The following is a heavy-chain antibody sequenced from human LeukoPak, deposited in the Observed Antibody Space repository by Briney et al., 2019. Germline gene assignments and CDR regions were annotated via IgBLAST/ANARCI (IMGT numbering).Heavy chain of an antibody. D-gene: IGHD3-22*01. CDR1: GGSISSSSYY. V-gene: IGHV4-39*01. CDR2: IYYSGST. Sequence: SETLSLTCTVSGGSISSSSYYWGWIRQPPGKGLEWIGSIYYSGSTYYNPSLKSRVTISVDTSKNQFSLKLSSLTAADTAVYYCARRRTRDYYDSSGYYPSFDYWGQGTLVTVSS. CDR3: ARRRTRDYYDSSGYYPSFDY. J-gene: IGHJ4*02.